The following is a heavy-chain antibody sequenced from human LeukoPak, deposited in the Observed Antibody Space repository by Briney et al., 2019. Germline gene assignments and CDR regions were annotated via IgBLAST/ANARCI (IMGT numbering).Heavy chain of an antibody. CDR2: IHWNGDTT. CDR1: GFTFDDYG. D-gene: IGHD3-9*01. J-gene: IGHJ6*03. Sequence: GGSLRLSCTASGFTFDDYGMNWVRQAPGKGLEWISGIHWNGDTTNYAASVEGRFTISRDNAKNSLYLQMNSLRAEDTALYYCARGLRYYYYYYMDVWGKGTTVTVSS. V-gene: IGHV3-20*04. CDR3: ARGLRYYYYYYMDV.